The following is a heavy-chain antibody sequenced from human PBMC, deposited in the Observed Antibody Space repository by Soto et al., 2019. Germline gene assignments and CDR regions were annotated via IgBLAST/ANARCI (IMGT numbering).Heavy chain of an antibody. Sequence: EVQLLESGGGLVQPGGSLRLSCAASGFTFSSYTMSWVRQAPGKGLEWVSAISGSGGSTYYADSVKGRFTISRDNSKNTLYLQMNSLRAEDTAVYYCAKGSSGWYERFDYWGQGTLVTVSS. J-gene: IGHJ4*02. CDR2: ISGSGGST. D-gene: IGHD6-19*01. V-gene: IGHV3-23*01. CDR1: GFTFSSYT. CDR3: AKGSSGWYERFDY.